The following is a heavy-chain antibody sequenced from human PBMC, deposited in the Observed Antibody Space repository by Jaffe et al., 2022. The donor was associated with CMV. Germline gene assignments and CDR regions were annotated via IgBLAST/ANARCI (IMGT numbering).Heavy chain of an antibody. CDR1: GFTFSSHE. V-gene: IGHV3-48*03. J-gene: IGHJ4*02. CDR3: AVLGGGYHQTYIDY. CDR2: ISGDGSTI. Sequence: VQLLESGGGLVQPGGSLRLSCEVSGFTFSSHEMNWVRQAPGKGLEWVSFISGDGSTIYYADSVQGRFTVSRDNAKNSLYLQMNSLRAEDTAVYYCAVLGGGYHQTYIDYWGQGTLVTVSS. D-gene: IGHD3-22*01.